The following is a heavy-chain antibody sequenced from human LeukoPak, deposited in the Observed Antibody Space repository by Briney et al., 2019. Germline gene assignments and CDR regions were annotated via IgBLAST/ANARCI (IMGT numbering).Heavy chain of an antibody. CDR2: IYPGESDT. CDR3: ARHPLGYCRGGSCSYGGNSAPFDY. CDR1: GNSFTTYW. Sequence: GESLKISCKGSGNSFTTYWIAWVRQMPGKGLEWMGIIYPGESDTRYSPSFQGQVTISADKSIRTAYLQWSSLKASDTAMYYCARHPLGYCRGGSCSYGGNSAPFDYWGQGTLVTVSS. J-gene: IGHJ4*02. D-gene: IGHD2-15*01. V-gene: IGHV5-51*01.